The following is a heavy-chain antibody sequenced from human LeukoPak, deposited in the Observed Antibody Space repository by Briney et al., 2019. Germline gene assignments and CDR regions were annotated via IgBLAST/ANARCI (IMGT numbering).Heavy chain of an antibody. V-gene: IGHV3-11*01. CDR3: ATWAFYHGLDA. CDR2: ISSSGSTI. Sequence: GGSLRLSCAASGFTFSDYYMSWIRQAPGKGLEWVSYISSSGSTIYYADSVNGRFTISRDNSKNSLYLQMNSLRSEDSALYYCATWAFYHGLDAWGRGSTVTVSS. D-gene: IGHD1-26*01. J-gene: IGHJ6*02. CDR1: GFTFSDYY.